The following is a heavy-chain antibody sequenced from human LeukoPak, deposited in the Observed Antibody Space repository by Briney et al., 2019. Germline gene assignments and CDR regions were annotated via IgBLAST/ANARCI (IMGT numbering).Heavy chain of an antibody. V-gene: IGHV3-23*01. D-gene: IGHD3/OR15-3a*01. CDR3: AKGPDSSAWTLFDN. J-gene: IGHJ4*02. CDR2: ISGSGDDT. Sequence: GGSLRLSCAASGFTFSEYGMSWVRQAPGKGLEWVSSISGSGDDTYYADSVQGRFTISRDNSKNTVYLQMNSLRAEDTALHYCAKGPDSSAWTLFDNWGQGTLVTVSS. CDR1: GFTFSEYG.